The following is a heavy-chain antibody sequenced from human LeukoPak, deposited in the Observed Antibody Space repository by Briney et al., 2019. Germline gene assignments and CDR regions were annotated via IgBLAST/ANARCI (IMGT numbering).Heavy chain of an antibody. CDR3: ARKDVATIPYLDY. CDR2: IYYSGST. CDR1: GGSISSSSYY. Sequence: PSETLSLTCTVSGGSISSSSYYWGWIRQPPGKGLEWIGSIYYSGSTYYNPSLKSRVTISVDKSKNQFSLKLSSVTAADTAVYYCARKDVATIPYLDYWGQGTLVTVSS. V-gene: IGHV4-39*07. J-gene: IGHJ4*02. D-gene: IGHD5-12*01.